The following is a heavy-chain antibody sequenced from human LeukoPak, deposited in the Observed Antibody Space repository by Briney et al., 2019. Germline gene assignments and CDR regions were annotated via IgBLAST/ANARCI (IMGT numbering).Heavy chain of an antibody. J-gene: IGHJ4*02. CDR3: ARNDFWSGYYVID. CDR2: ISGSGSTI. Sequence: GGSLRLSCAASGFTFSDYYMSWIRQAPGKGLEWVSYISGSGSTIYYADSVKGRFTISRDNAKNSLYLQMNSLRAEDTALYYCARNDFWSGYYVIDWGQGTLVTVSS. CDR1: GFTFSDYY. V-gene: IGHV3-11*01. D-gene: IGHD3-3*01.